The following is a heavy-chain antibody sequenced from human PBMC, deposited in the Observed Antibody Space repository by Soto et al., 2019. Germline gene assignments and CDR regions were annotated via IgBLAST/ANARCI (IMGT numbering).Heavy chain of an antibody. J-gene: IGHJ4*02. CDR1: GFTVSSNY. V-gene: IGHV3-53*01. CDR3: ARGDSAMALDY. CDR2: IYSGGST. Sequence: EVQLVESGGGLIQPGGSLRLSCAASGFTVSSNYMTWVRQAPGKGLEWVSIIYSGGSTYYTDSVKGRFTMSRDNSKNTLYLQMNSLGAEDAAVYYCARGDSAMALDYWGQGTLVTVSS. D-gene: IGHD5-18*01.